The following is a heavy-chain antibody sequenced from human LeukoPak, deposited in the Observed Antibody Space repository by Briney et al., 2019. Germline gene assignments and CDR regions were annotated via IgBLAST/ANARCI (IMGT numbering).Heavy chain of an antibody. Sequence: ASVTVSYKAPGYTFTIYAMHWVRQAPGQRLEWMGWINAGNGNTKYSQKFQGRVTITRDTSASTAYMELSSLRSEDTAVYYCARRKAVAGTVLDYWGQGTLVTVSS. D-gene: IGHD6-19*01. J-gene: IGHJ4*02. CDR3: ARRKAVAGTVLDY. CDR1: GYTFTIYA. CDR2: INAGNGNT. V-gene: IGHV1-3*01.